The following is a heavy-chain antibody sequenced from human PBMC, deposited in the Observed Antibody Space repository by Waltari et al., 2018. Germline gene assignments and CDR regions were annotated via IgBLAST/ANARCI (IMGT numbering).Heavy chain of an antibody. V-gene: IGHV4-34*01. CDR1: GGSFSGYY. Sequence: QVQLQQWGAGLLKPSETLSLTCAVYGGSFSGYYWSWISQPPGKGLEWIGEINHRGSTNYNPSLKGRVTISVDTSKNQFSLKLSSVTAADTAVYYCARVRRPRGPYFDYWGQGTLVTVSS. CDR2: INHRGST. D-gene: IGHD3-10*01. CDR3: ARVRRPRGPYFDY. J-gene: IGHJ4*02.